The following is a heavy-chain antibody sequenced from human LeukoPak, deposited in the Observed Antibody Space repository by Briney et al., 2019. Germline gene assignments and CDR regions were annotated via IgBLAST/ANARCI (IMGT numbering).Heavy chain of an antibody. CDR1: GFTVSSNY. CDR2: IYSGGTT. Sequence: GGSLRLSCAASGFTVSSNYMSWVRQAPGKGLEWVSVIYSGGTTYYADSAKGRFTISRDSSKNTLYLQMNILRSEDTAVYYCAIAYSFGYDSSGYCYAYWGQGTLVTVSS. V-gene: IGHV3-53*01. CDR3: AIAYSFGYDSSGYCYAY. J-gene: IGHJ4*02. D-gene: IGHD3-22*01.